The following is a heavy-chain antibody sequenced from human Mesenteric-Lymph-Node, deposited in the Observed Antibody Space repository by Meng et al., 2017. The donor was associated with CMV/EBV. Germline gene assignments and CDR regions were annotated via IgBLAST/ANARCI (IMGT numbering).Heavy chain of an antibody. CDR1: CDSISRFSY. V-gene: IGHV4-39*01. D-gene: IGHD5/OR15-5a*01. CDR2: AHYGGRT. J-gene: IGHJ4*02. Sequence: PHGAGPVLVTSSMTPSLTCTCLCDSISRFSYWAWLRQPPGRGLEWIGSAHYGGRTYYGPSLRSRVTVSIDTSKNQFSLRLTSVTAADTALYYCARPFPSIVSPRLDPFGDWGQGTLVTVSS. CDR3: ARPFPSIVSPRLDPFGD.